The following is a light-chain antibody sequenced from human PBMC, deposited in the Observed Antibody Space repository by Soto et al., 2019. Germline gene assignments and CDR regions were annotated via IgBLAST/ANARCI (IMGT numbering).Light chain of an antibody. Sequence: DIQMTQSPSSLSASVGDRVTITCQASQDISNYLNWYQQKPGKAPKLLIYDASNLETGVPSRFSGSGSGTDFTFTISSLQPEDIATYYCQQYDNLRRTFGGGTTVEIK. CDR2: DAS. V-gene: IGKV1-33*01. CDR3: QQYDNLRRT. CDR1: QDISNY. J-gene: IGKJ4*01.